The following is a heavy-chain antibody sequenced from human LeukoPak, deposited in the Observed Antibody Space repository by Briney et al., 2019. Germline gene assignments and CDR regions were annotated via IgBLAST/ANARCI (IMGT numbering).Heavy chain of an antibody. J-gene: IGHJ5*02. CDR2: IYGNNDK. V-gene: IGHV2-5*01. CDR3: AHRRRTGLENWFDP. CDR1: GFSLNTSGVG. Sequence: ESGPTLVKPTQTLALTCTFSGFSLNTSGVGVGWIRPPPGKALEWLALIYGNNDKRYSPSLKSRLTITKDTSKNQVVLTMTNMDPVDTATYFCAHRRRTGLENWFDPWGQGTLVTVSS. D-gene: IGHD1-1*01.